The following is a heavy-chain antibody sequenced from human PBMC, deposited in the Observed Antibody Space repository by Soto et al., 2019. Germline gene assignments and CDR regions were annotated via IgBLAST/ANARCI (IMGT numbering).Heavy chain of an antibody. Sequence: HPGGSLRLSCTASGFTFSSFGMHWVRQAPDKGLEWVAVTSYYGYNDHYADSVKGRFTISRDNSEKTLDLQMNSLRPEDTAIYYCVKDINSMAVPGPDNGYYYGMDVRGQGTTVTVSS. CDR3: VKDINSMAVPGPDNGYYYGMDV. CDR1: GFTFSSFG. D-gene: IGHD6-19*01. CDR2: TSYYGYND. J-gene: IGHJ6*02. V-gene: IGHV3-30*18.